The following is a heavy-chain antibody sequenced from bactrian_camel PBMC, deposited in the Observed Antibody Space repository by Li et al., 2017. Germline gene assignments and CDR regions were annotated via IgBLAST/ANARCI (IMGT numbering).Heavy chain of an antibody. CDR1: GHTFTYYC. CDR2: TGSDGPT. V-gene: IGHV3S53*01. D-gene: IGHD5*01. CDR3: AAGWSYGVGTLLRRHYDY. Sequence: VQLVESGGGSVQTGGSLRLSCTISGHTFTYYCMGWVRQAPGKEREGVACTGSDGPTTYADSVTGRFTISQDNAKKTTYLQMDHLKTEDTAIYYCAAGWSYGVGTLLRRHYDYWGQGTQVTVS. J-gene: IGHJ4*01.